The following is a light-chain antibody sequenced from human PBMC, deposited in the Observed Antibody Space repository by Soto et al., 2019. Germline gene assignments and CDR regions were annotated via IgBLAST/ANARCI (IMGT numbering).Light chain of an antibody. CDR2: DND. V-gene: IGLV3-21*02. J-gene: IGLJ1*01. Sequence: SYALAQPLSVSVAPGQTARITCGGNNIGTKGVHWYQQKPGQAPVLVVYDNDDRPSGIPERFSGSNSGNTAILTISRVEAGDEADYFCQLWDSSSEFYYVFGTGTKVTVL. CDR1: NIGTKG. CDR3: QLWDSSSEFYYV.